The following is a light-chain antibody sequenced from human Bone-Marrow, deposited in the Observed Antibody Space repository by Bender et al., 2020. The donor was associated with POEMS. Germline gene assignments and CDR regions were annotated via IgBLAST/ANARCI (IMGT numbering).Light chain of an antibody. CDR1: SRDVGMFNL. CDR2: EGS. V-gene: IGLV2-23*01. J-gene: IGLJ2*01. CDR3: CSYAGRNNTI. Sequence: QSALTQPASVSGSPGQSITISCTGTSRDVGMFNLVSWYQQYPGKAPKFIIYEGSKRPSGVSNRFSGSKSGNTASLTISGLQAEDEADYYCCSYAGRNNTIFGGGTKLTVL.